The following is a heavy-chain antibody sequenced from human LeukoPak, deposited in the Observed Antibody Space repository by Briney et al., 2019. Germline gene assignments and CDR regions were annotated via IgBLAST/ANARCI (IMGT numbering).Heavy chain of an antibody. J-gene: IGHJ6*03. V-gene: IGHV1-69*06. CDR1: GGTFSSYA. D-gene: IGHD6-13*01. Sequence: SVKVSCKASGGTFSSYAISWVRQALGQGLEWMGEIIPVFGTANYAQKFQGRVTITADKSTSTAYMELSSLRSEDTAVYYCARTRMGFAAADYRFFYYYYTDVWGKGTTVTISS. CDR2: IIPVFGTA. CDR3: ARTRMGFAAADYRFFYYYYTDV.